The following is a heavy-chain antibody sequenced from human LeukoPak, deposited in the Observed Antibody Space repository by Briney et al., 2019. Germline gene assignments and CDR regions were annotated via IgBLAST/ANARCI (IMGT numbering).Heavy chain of an antibody. Sequence: SQTLSLTCVISGDSVSSNIATWNWIRQSPSRGLEWLGRTYYRTKWNNDYAVSVKSRITINPDTSKNQFSLQLSSVTPEDTAVYYCARTQGGNNDHWGQGTLVTVSS. CDR3: ARTQGGNNDH. CDR1: GDSVSSNIAT. J-gene: IGHJ4*02. CDR2: TYYRTKWNN. D-gene: IGHD3-16*01. V-gene: IGHV6-1*01.